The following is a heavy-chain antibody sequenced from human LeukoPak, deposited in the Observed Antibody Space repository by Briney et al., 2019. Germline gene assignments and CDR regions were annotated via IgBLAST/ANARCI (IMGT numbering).Heavy chain of an antibody. D-gene: IGHD6-19*01. J-gene: IGHJ4*02. CDR1: GGSISSYY. Sequence: PSETLSLTCTVSGGSISSYYWSWIRQPPGKGLEWIGYIYYSGSTNYNPPLKSRVTISVDTSKNQFSLKLSSVTAADTAVYYCARDKSGWTWRYFDYWGQGTLVTVSS. V-gene: IGHV4-59*01. CDR2: IYYSGST. CDR3: ARDKSGWTWRYFDY.